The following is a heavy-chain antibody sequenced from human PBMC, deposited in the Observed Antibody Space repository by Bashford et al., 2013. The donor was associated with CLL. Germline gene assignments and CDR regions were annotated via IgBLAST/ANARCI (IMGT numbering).Heavy chain of an antibody. CDR1: GASVSSSSDY. D-gene: IGHD2-15*01. J-gene: IGHJ6*02. CDR3: ASQLLSGYFYYGLDV. CDR2: IYYNGNT. V-gene: IGHV4-39*01. Sequence: PSETLSLTCTVSGASVSSSSDYWGWIRQSPGKGLEWIASIYYNGNTFYNPSLKSRVAISAHTSRNQFSLHLTSVTAADTAIYFCASQLLSGYFYYGLDVWGQGTTVTVSS.